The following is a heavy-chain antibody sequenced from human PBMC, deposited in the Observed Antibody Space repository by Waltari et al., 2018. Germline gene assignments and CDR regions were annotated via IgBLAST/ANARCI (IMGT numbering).Heavy chain of an antibody. Sequence: QVQLQQWGAGQLQPSETLSLTCAVFGGSFSGYYWGWIRQPPGKGLEGIGEINHNGNRKYTPSRRSRITMLPDTARSQFSLKVNSVTAADTAVYYCVRLEDCSGPGGNCYSGDSFALDVWGQGTTVTVSS. J-gene: IGHJ6*02. CDR1: GGSFSGYY. V-gene: IGHV4-34*02. CDR3: VRLEDCSGPGGNCYSGDSFALDV. CDR2: INHNGNR. D-gene: IGHD2-21*02.